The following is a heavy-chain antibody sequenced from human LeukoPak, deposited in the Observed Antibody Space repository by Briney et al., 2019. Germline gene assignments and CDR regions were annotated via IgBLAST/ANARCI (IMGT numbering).Heavy chain of an antibody. CDR1: GFTFSTFS. J-gene: IGHJ4*02. Sequence: GGSLRLSCAASGFTFSTFSMNWVREAPGKGLEWLSSITSTSTYIYYADSVEGRFTISRDNAKNALYLQMNSLRAEDTAVYYCARSHIVVVTAIGYWGQGTLVTVSS. D-gene: IGHD2-21*02. V-gene: IGHV3-21*01. CDR3: ARSHIVVVTAIGY. CDR2: ITSTSTYI.